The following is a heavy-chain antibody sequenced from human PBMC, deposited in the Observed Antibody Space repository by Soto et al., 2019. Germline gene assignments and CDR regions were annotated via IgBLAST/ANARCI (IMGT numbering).Heavy chain of an antibody. CDR1: D. V-gene: IGHV1-8*01. CDR3: ARGRPDYGDY. Sequence: DINWVRQATGQGLEWMGWMNPNSGNTAYAQKFQGRVTMTRNTSISTAYMELSSRRSEDTAVYYCARGRPDYGDYWGKGTLVTVSS. CDR2: MNPNSGNT. J-gene: IGHJ4*02.